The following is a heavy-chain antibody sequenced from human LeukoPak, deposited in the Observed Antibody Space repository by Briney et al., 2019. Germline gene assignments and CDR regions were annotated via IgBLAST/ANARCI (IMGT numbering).Heavy chain of an antibody. CDR3: ARGQRGGDDLILPYGMDV. CDR2: INHSGST. D-gene: IGHD5-12*01. Sequence: PSETLSLTCAVYGGSFSGYYWSWIRQPPGKGLEWIGEINHSGSTNYNPSLKSRVTISVDTSKNQFSLKLSSVTAADTAVYYCARGQRGGDDLILPYGMDVWGQGTTVTVSS. V-gene: IGHV4-34*01. CDR1: GGSFSGYY. J-gene: IGHJ6*02.